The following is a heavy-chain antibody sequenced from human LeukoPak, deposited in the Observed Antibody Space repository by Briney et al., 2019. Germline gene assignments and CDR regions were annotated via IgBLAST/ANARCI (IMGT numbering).Heavy chain of an antibody. V-gene: IGHV3-7*01. D-gene: IGHD5/OR15-5a*01. Sequence: QPAESLRLSCVASEFTFSTYWRSWVRQAPGKGLEWVANINQDGSDKYYVDSVKGPLTISKDKATKSLYLKMNSLRVEDTAVYYCVSDPSTIAAYDAFNIWGQGTVVTVSS. CDR1: EFTFSTYW. CDR3: VSDPSTIAAYDAFNI. J-gene: IGHJ3*02. CDR2: INQDGSDK.